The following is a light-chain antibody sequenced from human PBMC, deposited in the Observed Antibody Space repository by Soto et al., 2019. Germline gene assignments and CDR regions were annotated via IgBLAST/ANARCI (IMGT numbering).Light chain of an antibody. V-gene: IGKV1-5*03. CDR3: QQYDHWLPT. J-gene: IGKJ5*01. Sequence: DIQMTQSPSTLSASVGXRVTITCRASQSISSWLAWYQQKPGKAPKLLIYKASSLESGVPSRFSGSGSGTEFTLTISSLQPDDFAVYYCQQYDHWLPTFGQGTRLEIK. CDR2: KAS. CDR1: QSISSW.